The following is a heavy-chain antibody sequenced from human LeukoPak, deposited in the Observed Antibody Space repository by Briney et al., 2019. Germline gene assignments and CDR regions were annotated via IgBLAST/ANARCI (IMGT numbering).Heavy chain of an antibody. CDR1: GGSISSSSYY. Sequence: SETLSLTCTVSGGSISSSSYYWGWIRQPPGKGLEWIGSIYYSGSTYYNPSLKSRVTISVDTSKNQFSLKLSSVTAADTAVYYCARGPINRIAAAGSFDYWGQGTLVTVSS. D-gene: IGHD6-13*01. CDR2: IYYSGST. V-gene: IGHV4-39*07. CDR3: ARGPINRIAAAGSFDY. J-gene: IGHJ4*02.